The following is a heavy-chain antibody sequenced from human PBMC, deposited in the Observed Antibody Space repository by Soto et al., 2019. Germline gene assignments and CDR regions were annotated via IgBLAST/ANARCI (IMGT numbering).Heavy chain of an antibody. J-gene: IGHJ4*02. D-gene: IGHD3-22*01. V-gene: IGHV3-64D*06. Sequence: GGSLRLSCSASGFTFTSYAMHWVRQAPGKGLEYVSSISTNGGSTHYADSVKGRFTISRDNSKNTQYLQMSSLRADDTAVYYCVKGEYYYDSSGYYPFDYWGQGT. CDR3: VKGEYYYDSSGYYPFDY. CDR2: ISTNGGST. CDR1: GFTFTSYA.